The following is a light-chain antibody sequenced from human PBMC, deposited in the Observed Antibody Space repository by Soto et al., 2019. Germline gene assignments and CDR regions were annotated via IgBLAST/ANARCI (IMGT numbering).Light chain of an antibody. CDR3: LQDINYPWT. CDR2: WAS. J-gene: IGKJ1*01. V-gene: IGKV1-6*02. Sequence: MRMSQSPAFRCASVGDRFTIACLASQGLGNALCWXXXKXXXPPXXXIXWASNLQSGVPPRFSGSGSGTDFTLAISSLQPEDSATYYCLQDINYPWTFGQGTKVDIK. CDR1: QGLGNA.